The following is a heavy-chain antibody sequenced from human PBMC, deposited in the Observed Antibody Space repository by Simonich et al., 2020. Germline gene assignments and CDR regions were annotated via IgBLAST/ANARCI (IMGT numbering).Heavy chain of an antibody. Sequence: QVQLQQWGAGLLKHSETLSLTCAVYGGSFSGYYWSWIRQPPGKGLGWLGEINPSGITTYNPSRNSRVPIQGDTSSIQFSLELSYVTAAATAVYYCARCGLVNYDILTGYHNWFDPWGQGTLVTVSS. CDR1: GGSFSGYY. D-gene: IGHD3-9*01. CDR3: ARCGLVNYDILTGYHNWFDP. V-gene: IGHV4-34*01. J-gene: IGHJ5*02. CDR2: INPSGIT.